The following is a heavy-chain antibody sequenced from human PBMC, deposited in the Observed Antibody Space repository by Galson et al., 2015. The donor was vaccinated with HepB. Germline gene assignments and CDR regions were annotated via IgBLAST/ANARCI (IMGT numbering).Heavy chain of an antibody. V-gene: IGHV3-11*06. J-gene: IGHJ4*02. CDR1: GFTFSDYY. CDR3: ARDRSRFMVRGVTPCDY. D-gene: IGHD3-10*01. Sequence: SLRLSCAASGFTFSDYYMSWIRQAPGKGLEWVSYISSSSSYTNYADSVKGRFTIYRDNAKNSLYLQMNSLRAEDTAVYYCARDRSRFMVRGVTPCDYWGQGTRVTVSS. CDR2: ISSSSSYT.